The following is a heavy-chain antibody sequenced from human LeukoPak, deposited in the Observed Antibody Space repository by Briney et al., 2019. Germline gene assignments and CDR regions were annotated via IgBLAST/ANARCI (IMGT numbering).Heavy chain of an antibody. V-gene: IGHV1-3*03. D-gene: IGHD2-21*01. CDR2: INAGNGNT. CDR3: ARGRWIAHIVGYYFDY. J-gene: IGHJ4*02. Sequence: ASVKVSCKASGYSFTSYAINWVRQAPGQRLEWMGWINAGNGNTKYSQEFQGRVTITRDTSANTAYMELSSLRSEDMAVYYCARGRWIAHIVGYYFDYWGQGTLVTVSS. CDR1: GYSFTSYA.